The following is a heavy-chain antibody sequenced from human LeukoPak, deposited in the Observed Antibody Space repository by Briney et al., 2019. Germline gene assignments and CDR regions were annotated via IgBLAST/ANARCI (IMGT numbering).Heavy chain of an antibody. CDR3: ASPALRVGAEAAGTFNYFDY. J-gene: IGHJ4*02. Sequence: GGSQRLSCAASGFTSSSYSMNWVRQAPGKGLEWVSYISSSSSTIYHADSVKGRFTISRDNAKNSLYLQMNSLRAEDTAVYYCASPALRVGAEAAGTFNYFDYWGQGTLVTVSS. V-gene: IGHV3-48*04. CDR1: GFTSSSYS. CDR2: ISSSSSTI. D-gene: IGHD6-13*01.